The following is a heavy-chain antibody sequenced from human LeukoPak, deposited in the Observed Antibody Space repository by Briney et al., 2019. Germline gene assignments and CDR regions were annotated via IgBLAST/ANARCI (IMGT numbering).Heavy chain of an antibody. J-gene: IGHJ3*02. D-gene: IGHD2-15*01. CDR3: AKGQTTLDAFDI. Sequence: GGSLRLSCVASGITFDDYAMNWVRQAPGKGLEWVPGISWNGLKIAYADSVKGRFTISRDNAKNSLYLQMNSLRVEDTALYYCAKGQTTLDAFDIWGRGTVVTVSS. V-gene: IGHV3-9*01. CDR2: ISWNGLKI. CDR1: GITFDDYA.